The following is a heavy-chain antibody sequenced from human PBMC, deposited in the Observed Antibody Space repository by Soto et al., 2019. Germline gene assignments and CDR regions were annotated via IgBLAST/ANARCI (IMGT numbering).Heavy chain of an antibody. CDR2: IKSKTDGGAT. V-gene: IGHV3-15*01. D-gene: IGHD3-10*01. Sequence: PGGSLRLSCAASGFTSSDAWMSWVRQAPGKGLEWVGRIKSKTDGGATDYAAPVKGRFTISRDDSKTTLYLQMNSLKTEDTAVYYCTTDYYGSRGSWGQGTLVTVSS. CDR3: TTDYYGSRGS. CDR1: GFTSSDAW. J-gene: IGHJ5*02.